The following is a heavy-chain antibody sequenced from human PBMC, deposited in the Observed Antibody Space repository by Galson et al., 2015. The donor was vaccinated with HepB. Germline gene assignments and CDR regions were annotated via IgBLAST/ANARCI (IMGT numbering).Heavy chain of an antibody. Sequence: SLRLSCAASGFTFSSYGMHWVRQAPGKGLEWVAVISYDGSNKHYADSVKGRFTISRDNSKNTLYLQMNSLRAEDTAVYYCAKIGGDYVKPRGWDVYYGMDVWGQGTTVTVSS. J-gene: IGHJ6*02. V-gene: IGHV3-30*18. CDR1: GFTFSSYG. D-gene: IGHD3-16*01. CDR2: ISYDGSNK. CDR3: AKIGGDYVKPRGWDVYYGMDV.